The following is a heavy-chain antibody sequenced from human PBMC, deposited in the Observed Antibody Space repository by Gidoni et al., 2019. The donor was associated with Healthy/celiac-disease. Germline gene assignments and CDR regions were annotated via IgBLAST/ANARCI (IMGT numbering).Heavy chain of an antibody. D-gene: IGHD2-8*02. CDR3: ARGFYWYWFDP. Sequence: PGLVKPSETLSLTCTVSGGSISSYYWSWIRQPPVKGLEWIGYIYYSGSTNYNPSLKSRVTISVDTSKNQFSLKLSSVTAADTAVYYCARGFYWYWFDPWGQGTLVTVSS. CDR1: GGSISSYY. J-gene: IGHJ5*02. V-gene: IGHV4-59*01. CDR2: IYYSGST.